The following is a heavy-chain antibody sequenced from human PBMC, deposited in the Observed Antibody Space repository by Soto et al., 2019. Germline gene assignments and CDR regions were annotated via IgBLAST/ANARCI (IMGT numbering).Heavy chain of an antibody. CDR1: GYTLTELS. D-gene: IGHD2-21*01. Sequence: ASVKVSCKVSGYTLTELSMHWVRQAPGKGLEWMGGFDPEDGETIYAQKFQGRVTMTEDTSTDTAYMELSSLRSEDTAVYYCATDLWAYNWFDPWGQGTLVTVSS. CDR2: FDPEDGET. CDR3: ATDLWAYNWFDP. V-gene: IGHV1-24*01. J-gene: IGHJ5*02.